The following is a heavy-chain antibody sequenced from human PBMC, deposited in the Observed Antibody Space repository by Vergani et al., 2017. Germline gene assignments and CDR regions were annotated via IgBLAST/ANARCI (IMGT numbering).Heavy chain of an antibody. J-gene: IGHJ5*01. CDR2: IKSDGSIT. D-gene: IGHD5-12*01. CDR1: GFSFSGYW. V-gene: IGHV3-74*01. CDR3: VRARCSGPCFMSNWFDS. Sequence: EVQLVESGGGLIHPGGSLRLSCEGSGFSFSGYWMHWVRQGPGKGLVWVSRIKSDGSITNYADSVKGRFTISRDNAKNTLYLEMNSLRGDDTAIYYCVRARCSGPCFMSNWFDSWGQGTLVTVSS.